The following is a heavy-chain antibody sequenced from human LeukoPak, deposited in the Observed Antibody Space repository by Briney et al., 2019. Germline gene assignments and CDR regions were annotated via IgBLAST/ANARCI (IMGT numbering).Heavy chain of an antibody. J-gene: IGHJ3*02. Sequence: GGSLRLSCAASGFTFSSYSMNWVRQAPGKGLEWVSSISSSSSYIYYADSVKGRFTISRDNAKNSLYLQMNSLRAEDTAVYYCARVNLLYSSTPDAFDIWGQGTMVTVPS. D-gene: IGHD6-13*01. CDR3: ARVNLLYSSTPDAFDI. CDR1: GFTFSSYS. V-gene: IGHV3-21*01. CDR2: ISSSSSYI.